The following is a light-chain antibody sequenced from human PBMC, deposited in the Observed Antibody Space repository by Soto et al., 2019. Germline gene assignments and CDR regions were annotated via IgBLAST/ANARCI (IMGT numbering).Light chain of an antibody. V-gene: IGKV3-20*01. Sequence: EIVLTQSPGTLSLSPGERATLSCRASQSVSSSYLAWYQQKPGQAPRLLIYGASGRATGIPDRFGGSGSGTDFTLTITRLEPEDVAVYYCQQYGSSPWITFGQGTRLEIK. CDR1: QSVSSSY. J-gene: IGKJ5*01. CDR3: QQYGSSPWIT. CDR2: GAS.